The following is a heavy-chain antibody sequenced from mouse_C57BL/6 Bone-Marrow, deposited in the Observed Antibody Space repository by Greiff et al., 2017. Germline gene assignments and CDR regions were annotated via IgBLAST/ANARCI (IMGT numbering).Heavy chain of an antibody. CDR3: TYYDYGDY. CDR1: GFNIKDDY. CDR2: IDPENGDT. Sequence: EVQLVESGAELVRPGASVKLSCTASGFNIKDDYMHWVKQRPEQGLEWIGWIDPENGDTEYASKFQGKATITADTSSNTAYLQLSSLTSEDTAVYYCTYYDYGDYWGQGTSVTVSS. J-gene: IGHJ4*01. V-gene: IGHV14-4*01. D-gene: IGHD2-4*01.